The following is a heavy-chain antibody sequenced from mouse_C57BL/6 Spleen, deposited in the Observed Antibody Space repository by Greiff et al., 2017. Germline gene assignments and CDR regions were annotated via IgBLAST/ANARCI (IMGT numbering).Heavy chain of an antibody. CDR1: GFTFSDYY. V-gene: IGHV5-16*01. CDR3: AREDYGSSYWYFDV. CDR2: INYDGSST. D-gene: IGHD1-1*01. J-gene: IGHJ1*03. Sequence: EVHLVESEGGLVQPGSSMKLSCTASGFTFSDYYMAWVRQVPEKGLEWVANINYDGSSTYYLDSLKSRFFISRDNAKKILYLHMSSLKSEDTATYYCAREDYGSSYWYFDVWGTGTTVTVSS.